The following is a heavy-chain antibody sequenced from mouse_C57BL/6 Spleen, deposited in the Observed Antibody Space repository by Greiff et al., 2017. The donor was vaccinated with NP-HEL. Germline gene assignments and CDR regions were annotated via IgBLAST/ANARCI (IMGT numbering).Heavy chain of an antibody. CDR1: GYTFTDYN. D-gene: IGHD1-1*01. CDR3: ARSLRLITTVDYFDY. Sequence: VQLQQSGPELVKPGASVKIPCKASGYTFTDYNMDWVKQSHGKSLEWIGDINPNNGGTIYNQKFKGKATLTVDKSSSTAYMELRSLTSEDTAVYYCARSLRLITTVDYFDYWGQGTTLTVSS. J-gene: IGHJ2*01. V-gene: IGHV1-18*01. CDR2: INPNNGGT.